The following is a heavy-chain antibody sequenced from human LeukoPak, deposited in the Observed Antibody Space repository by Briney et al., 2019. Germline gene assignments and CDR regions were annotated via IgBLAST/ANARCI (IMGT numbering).Heavy chain of an antibody. V-gene: IGHV1-69*05. D-gene: IGHD6-6*01. J-gene: IGHJ4*02. CDR1: GGTFSSYA. CDR3: ARDRIAARPGADY. Sequence: SVKVSCKASGGTFSSYAISWVRQAPGQGLEWMGGIIPIFGTANYAQKFQGRVTMTTDTSTSIAYMELRSLRSDDTAVYYCARDRIAARPGADYWGQGTLVTVSS. CDR2: IIPIFGTA.